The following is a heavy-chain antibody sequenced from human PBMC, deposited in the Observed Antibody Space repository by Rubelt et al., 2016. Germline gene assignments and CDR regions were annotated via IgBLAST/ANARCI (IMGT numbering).Heavy chain of an antibody. D-gene: IGHD6-25*01. CDR2: INHSGST. CDR1: GGSFSGYY. V-gene: IGHV4-34*01. J-gene: IGHJ4*02. CDR3: ARMATQRPLDY. Sequence: QVQLQQWGAGLLKPSETLSLTCAVYGGSFSGYYWSWIGQPPGKGLEWIGEINHSGSTNYNPALKSGVTISVDTAKNQCSPQLGFVTAAVTAVDYCARMATQRPLDYWGQGTRVTVSS.